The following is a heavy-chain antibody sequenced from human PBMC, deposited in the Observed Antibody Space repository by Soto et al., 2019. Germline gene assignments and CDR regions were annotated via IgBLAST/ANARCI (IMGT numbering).Heavy chain of an antibody. CDR3: AKHLSGSDLFDN. J-gene: IGHJ4*02. CDR1: GFTFSSYS. Sequence: PGGSLRLSCAASGFTFSSYSMNWVRQAPGKGLEWVSYISSSSSTIYYADSVKGRFTISRDNAKNSLYLQMNSLRDEDTALYFCAKHLSGSDLFDNCGQGTQVTVSS. D-gene: IGHD1-26*01. CDR2: ISSSSSTI. V-gene: IGHV3-48*02.